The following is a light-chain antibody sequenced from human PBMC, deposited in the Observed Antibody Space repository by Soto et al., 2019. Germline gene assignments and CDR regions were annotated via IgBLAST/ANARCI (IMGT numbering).Light chain of an antibody. Sequence: DIQMTQSPSSLSASVGDRVTITCRASQDISDHLAWYQHKPGTVPKLLIYEASTLQSGVPYRFSGGGSGTDFTLTISRRQPEYVATYYCHKYNRTPRTFGQGTKVDLK. CDR1: QDISDH. CDR2: EAS. J-gene: IGKJ1*01. CDR3: HKYNRTPRT. V-gene: IGKV1-27*01.